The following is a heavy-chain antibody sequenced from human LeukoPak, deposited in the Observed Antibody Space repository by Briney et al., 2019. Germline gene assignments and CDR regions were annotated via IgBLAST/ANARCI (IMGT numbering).Heavy chain of an antibody. J-gene: IGHJ4*02. V-gene: IGHV4-39*01. CDR1: GGSISSSNHY. Sequence: SETLPLTCTVSGGSISSSNHYWDWIRQPPGKGLEWIGNIYYSGSTYYNPSLKSRVTISVDRSKNQFSLKLSSVTAADTAVYYCARRRDGESPCYWGQGTLVTVSS. D-gene: IGHD5-24*01. CDR3: ARRRDGESPCY. CDR2: IYYSGST.